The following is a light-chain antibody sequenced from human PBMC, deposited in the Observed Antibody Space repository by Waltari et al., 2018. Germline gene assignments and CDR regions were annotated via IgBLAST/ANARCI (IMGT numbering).Light chain of an antibody. Sequence: EIVLTQSPDFQCVPPKEKVTTTCRASQSIGRSLHWYQRKPGQSPNLLIKYASQSISGVPSRFSGSGSGTDFTLTITSLEAEDAATYFCHQSSKLPITFGQGTRLEI. J-gene: IGKJ5*01. CDR3: HQSSKLPIT. V-gene: IGKV6-21*02. CDR1: QSIGRS. CDR2: YAS.